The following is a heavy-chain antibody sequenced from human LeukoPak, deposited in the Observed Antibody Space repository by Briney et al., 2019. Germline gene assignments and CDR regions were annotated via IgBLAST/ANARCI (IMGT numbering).Heavy chain of an antibody. V-gene: IGHV3-21*01. CDR3: ARDTDPYCGGDCDRDY. J-gene: IGHJ4*02. CDR1: GFTFSSYA. CDR2: ISSSSSYI. Sequence: GGSLRLSCAASGFTFSSYAMSWVRQAPGKGLEWVSSISSSSSYIYYADSVKGRFTISRDNAKNSLYLQMNSLRAEDTAVYYCARDTDPYCGGDCDRDYWGQGTLVTVSS. D-gene: IGHD2-21*02.